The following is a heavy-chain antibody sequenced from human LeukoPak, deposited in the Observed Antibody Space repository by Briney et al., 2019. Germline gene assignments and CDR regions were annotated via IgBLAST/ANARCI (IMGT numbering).Heavy chain of an antibody. CDR3: ARDLAYCSGGSCYGIDV. V-gene: IGHV3-30*04. J-gene: IGHJ6*04. CDR2: ISYDGSNK. D-gene: IGHD2-15*01. Sequence: PGGSLRLSCAASGFTFSSYAMHWVRQAPGKGLEWVAVISYDGSNKYYADSVKGRFTISRDNSKNTLYLQMNSLRAEDTAVYYCARDLAYCSGGSCYGIDVWGKGTTVTVSS. CDR1: GFTFSSYA.